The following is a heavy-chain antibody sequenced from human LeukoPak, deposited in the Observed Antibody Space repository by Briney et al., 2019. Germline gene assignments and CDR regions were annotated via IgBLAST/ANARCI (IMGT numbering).Heavy chain of an antibody. CDR3: ARHGSQWLENWFDP. CDR2: IYPGDSDT. J-gene: IGHJ5*02. CDR1: GYSFSSYW. Sequence: GESLKISCKGSGYSFSSYWIGWVRQMPGKGLEWMGLIYPGDSDTRYSPSFQGQVTSSADKSISTAYLQWSSLKASDTAMYYCARHGSQWLENWFDPWGQGTLVTVSS. D-gene: IGHD6-19*01. V-gene: IGHV5-51*01.